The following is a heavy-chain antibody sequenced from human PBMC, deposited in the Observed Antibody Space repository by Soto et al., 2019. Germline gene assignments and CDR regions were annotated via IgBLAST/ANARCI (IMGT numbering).Heavy chain of an antibody. Sequence: GGSLRLSCTASGFTFGDYAMSWFRQAPGKGLEWVGFIRSKAYGGTTEYAASVKGRFTISRDDSKSIAYLQMNSLKTEDTAVYYCTPSSSGQWLVRELFDYWGQGTLVTVSS. D-gene: IGHD6-19*01. CDR2: IRSKAYGGTT. V-gene: IGHV3-49*03. CDR1: GFTFGDYA. CDR3: TPSSSGQWLVRELFDY. J-gene: IGHJ4*02.